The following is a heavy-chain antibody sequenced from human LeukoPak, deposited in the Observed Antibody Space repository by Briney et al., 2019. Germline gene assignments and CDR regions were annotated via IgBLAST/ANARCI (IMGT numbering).Heavy chain of an antibody. CDR3: ARGGGAYTPFDC. D-gene: IGHD3-16*01. V-gene: IGHV3-23*01. CDR2: ILSGGDT. J-gene: IGHJ4*02. Sequence: GGSLRLSCAPSGFTFNSYPMTWVRQAPGKGLEWVSTILSGGDTYYADSVKGRFTISRDNSRDTLYLQMNSLRAEDTAVYYRARGGGAYTPFDCWGLGTLVTVSS. CDR1: GFTFNSYP.